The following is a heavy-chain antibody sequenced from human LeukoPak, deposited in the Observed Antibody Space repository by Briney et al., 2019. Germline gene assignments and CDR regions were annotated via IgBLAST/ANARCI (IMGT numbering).Heavy chain of an antibody. D-gene: IGHD3-3*01. Sequence: SVKVSYKASGGTFSSYAISWARQAPGQGLEWMGRIIPILGIANYAQKFQGRVTITADKSTSTAYMELRSLRSDDTAVYYCARDDDFWSGKPDYWGQGTLVTVSS. CDR3: ARDDDFWSGKPDY. V-gene: IGHV1-69*04. CDR1: GGTFSSYA. CDR2: IIPILGIA. J-gene: IGHJ4*02.